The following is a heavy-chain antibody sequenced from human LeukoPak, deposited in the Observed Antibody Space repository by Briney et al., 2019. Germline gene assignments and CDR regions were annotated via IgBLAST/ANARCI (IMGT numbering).Heavy chain of an antibody. CDR3: ATAPLSITIFRGNWFDP. J-gene: IGHJ5*02. V-gene: IGHV1-24*01. D-gene: IGHD3-3*01. Sequence: ASVKVSCKVSGYTLTELSMHWVRQAPGKGLEWMGGFDPEDGETIYAQKFQGRVTMTEDTSTDTAYMELSSLRSEDTAVDYCATAPLSITIFRGNWFDPWGQGTLVTASS. CDR2: FDPEDGET. CDR1: GYTLTELS.